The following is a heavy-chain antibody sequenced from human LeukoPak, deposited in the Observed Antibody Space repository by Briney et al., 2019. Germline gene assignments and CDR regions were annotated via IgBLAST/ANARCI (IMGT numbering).Heavy chain of an antibody. CDR3: ARNRVATIYGNFDH. CDR1: GGSFSGYY. D-gene: IGHD5-12*01. Sequence: SETLSLTCAVYGGSFSGYYWSWIRQPPGKGLEWVGEINHSGSTNYNPSLKSRVTISVDTSKNQFSLKLSSVTAADTAVYYCARNRVATIYGNFDHWGQGTLVTVSS. V-gene: IGHV4-34*01. J-gene: IGHJ4*02. CDR2: INHSGST.